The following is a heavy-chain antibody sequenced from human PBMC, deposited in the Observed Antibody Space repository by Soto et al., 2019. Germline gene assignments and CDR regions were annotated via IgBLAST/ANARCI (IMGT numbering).Heavy chain of an antibody. CDR3: AHKVDGYRGFKY. CDR1: GFSLSTSGVG. D-gene: IGHD5-12*01. CDR2: IYWDDDN. V-gene: IGHV2-5*02. Sequence: QITLKESGPTLVKPTQTLTLTCTFSGFSLSTSGVGVGWIRQPPGKALEWLALIYWDDDNRYSPSLKSRLTITKDTSKNQVVLTMTNMGPVDTATYYCAHKVDGYRGFKYWGQGTLVTVSS. J-gene: IGHJ4*02.